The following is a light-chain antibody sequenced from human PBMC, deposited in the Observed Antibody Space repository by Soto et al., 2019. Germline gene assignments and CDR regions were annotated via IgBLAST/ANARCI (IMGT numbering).Light chain of an antibody. CDR1: QGVSSN. V-gene: IGKV3-15*01. J-gene: IGKJ1*01. CDR2: GTS. Sequence: EVVMTXXPXTLSVSPGERATLSCRASQGVSSNLAWYQQKPGQAPRLLIYGTSTRATGIPARFSGSGSGTEFTPTISSLQSEDFAVYYCQHYNNWPRTFGQGTKVEIK. CDR3: QHYNNWPRT.